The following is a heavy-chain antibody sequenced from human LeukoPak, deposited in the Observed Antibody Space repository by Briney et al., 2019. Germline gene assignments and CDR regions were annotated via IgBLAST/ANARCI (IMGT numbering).Heavy chain of an antibody. Sequence: SVKVSCKASGGTFSSYAISWVRQAPGQGLEWMGGIIPIFGTANYAQKFQGRVTITTDESTSTAYMELSSLRSEDTAVYYCARETATMVRGVWDNWFDPWGQGTLVTVSS. V-gene: IGHV1-69*05. CDR1: GGTFSSYA. CDR2: IIPIFGTA. D-gene: IGHD3-10*01. J-gene: IGHJ5*02. CDR3: ARETATMVRGVWDNWFDP.